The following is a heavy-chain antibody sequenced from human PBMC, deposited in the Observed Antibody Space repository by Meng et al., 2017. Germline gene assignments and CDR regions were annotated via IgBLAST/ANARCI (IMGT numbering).Heavy chain of an antibody. J-gene: IGHJ4*02. CDR3: AREFRATFYFDY. CDR2: INPSGDST. V-gene: IGHV1-46*01. CDR1: GGTFSSYA. Sequence: QVELGQAGAEVKKPGASVKVSCKASGGTFSSYAISWVRQAHGQGLEGMGVINPSGDSTSYVQKFQGRVTMTRDTSTSTVYMELSSLRSEDTAVYYCAREFRATFYFDYWGQGSLVTVSS. D-gene: IGHD3-16*01.